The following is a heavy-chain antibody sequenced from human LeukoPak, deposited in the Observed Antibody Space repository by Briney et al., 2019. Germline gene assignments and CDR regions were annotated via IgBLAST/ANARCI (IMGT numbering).Heavy chain of an antibody. D-gene: IGHD1-26*01. J-gene: IGHJ5*02. CDR1: GGTFSSYA. V-gene: IGHV1-69*05. Sequence: ASVKVSCKASGGTFSSYAISWVRQAPGQGLEWMGGIIPFFGTANYAQKFQGRVTITTDESTSTAYMELSSLRSEDTAVYYCARGGGSHSSAFDPWGQGTLVTVSS. CDR3: ARGGGSHSSAFDP. CDR2: IIPFFGTA.